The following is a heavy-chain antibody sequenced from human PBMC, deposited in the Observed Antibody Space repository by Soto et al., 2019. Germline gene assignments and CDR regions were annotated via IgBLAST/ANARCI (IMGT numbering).Heavy chain of an antibody. V-gene: IGHV4-59*01. CDR2: SYYSRST. D-gene: IGHD3-3*01. CDR3: ARELVQSSDYVLWSCYYSWFDP. Sequence: QVQLQESGPGLVKPSETLSLTCTVSGGSISSYYWSWIRQPPGKGLEWIGYSYYSRSTNYSPSLKSRVALSLDTSRNQFSLKLSAVTAADTAVYYCARELVQSSDYVLWSCYYSWFDPWGQGTLVTVSS. CDR1: GGSISSYY. J-gene: IGHJ5*02.